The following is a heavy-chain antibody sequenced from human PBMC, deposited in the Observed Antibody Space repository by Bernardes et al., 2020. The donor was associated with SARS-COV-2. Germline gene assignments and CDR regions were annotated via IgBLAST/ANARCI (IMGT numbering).Heavy chain of an antibody. CDR3: ARVPPYSSGWYLNDY. V-gene: IGHV1-18*01. Sequence: ASMKVSCKASGYTFTSYGISWVRQAPGQGLEWMGWISAYNGNTNYAQKLQGRVTMTTDTSTSTAYMELRSLRSDDTAVYYCARVPPYSSGWYLNDYWGQGTLVTVSS. CDR2: ISAYNGNT. D-gene: IGHD6-19*01. CDR1: GYTFTSYG. J-gene: IGHJ4*02.